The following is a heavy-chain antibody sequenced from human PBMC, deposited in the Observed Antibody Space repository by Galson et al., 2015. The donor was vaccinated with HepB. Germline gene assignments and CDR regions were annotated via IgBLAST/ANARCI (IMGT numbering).Heavy chain of an antibody. CDR1: GFTFSTYA. CDR3: AKELSDWDWFYAFDI. D-gene: IGHD3/OR15-3a*01. CDR2: ISPNGRDT. V-gene: IGHV3-23*01. Sequence: SLRLSCAVSGFTFSTYAMNWVRQAPAKGLEWVSAISPNGRDTYYAGSVKGRFTISRDNSKNTLYLQMNSLRAEDTAVYYCAKELSDWDWFYAFDIWGQGTTVTISS. J-gene: IGHJ3*02.